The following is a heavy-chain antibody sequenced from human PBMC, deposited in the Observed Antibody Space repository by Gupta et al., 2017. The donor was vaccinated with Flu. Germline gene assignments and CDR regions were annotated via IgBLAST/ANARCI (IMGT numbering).Heavy chain of an antibody. CDR3: TRDSSSTRWFV. V-gene: IGHV4-59*01. CDR1: GDPITDYY. D-gene: IGHD6-6*01. Sequence: GDPITDYYWSWIRHSPGKGLEWIGYIHHSGSTNYNPSLKSRVSISIDSSRTQFSLNLQSVTAADTATYFCTRDSSSTRWFVWGQGTLVTVSS. CDR2: IHHSGST. J-gene: IGHJ4*02.